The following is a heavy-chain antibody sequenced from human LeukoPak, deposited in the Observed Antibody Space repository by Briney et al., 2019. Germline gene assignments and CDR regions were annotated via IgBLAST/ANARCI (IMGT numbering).Heavy chain of an antibody. J-gene: IGHJ5*02. CDR2: IYYSGST. CDR1: GGSISSSSYY. CDR3: ARYYSSGYKWFDP. D-gene: IGHD3-22*01. V-gene: IGHV4-39*07. Sequence: SETLSLTCTVSGGSISSSSYYWGWIRQPPGKGLEWTGTIYYSGSTFYTPSLKSRVTISVDTSKNQFSLKLSSVTAADPAVCYCARYYSSGYKWFDPWGQGTLVTASS.